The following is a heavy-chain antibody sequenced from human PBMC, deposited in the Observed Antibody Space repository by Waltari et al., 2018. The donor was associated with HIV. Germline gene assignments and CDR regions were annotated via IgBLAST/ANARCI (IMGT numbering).Heavy chain of an antibody. J-gene: IGHJ4*02. V-gene: IGHV4-59*01. D-gene: IGHD3-10*01. Sequence: GLEWIGYIFYTGSTNYNPSLKSRVTISIDTSKNQFSLKLTSVIAADTAVYYCVRYRRECGSGSYSVFDSWGQGTLVTVSS. CDR2: IFYTGST. CDR3: VRYRRECGSGSYSVFDS.